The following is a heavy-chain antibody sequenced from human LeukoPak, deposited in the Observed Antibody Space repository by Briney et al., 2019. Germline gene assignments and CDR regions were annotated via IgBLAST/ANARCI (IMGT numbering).Heavy chain of an antibody. CDR2: ITASGATT. D-gene: IGHD1-20*01. V-gene: IGHV3-23*01. Sequence: PGGSLRLSCAASGFTFSSHALSWVRQAPGKGLEWVSTITASGATTYYADSVRGRFTISRDNSKNTLYLQMNSLRAGDTALYYCARLYNWNDGFDYWGQGTLVTVSS. J-gene: IGHJ4*02. CDR1: GFTFSSHA. CDR3: ARLYNWNDGFDY.